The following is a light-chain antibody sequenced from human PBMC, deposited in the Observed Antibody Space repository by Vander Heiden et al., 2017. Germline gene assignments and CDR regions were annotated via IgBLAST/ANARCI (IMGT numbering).Light chain of an antibody. V-gene: IGLV3-1*01. CDR2: QDR. Sequence: SYELTQAPSVSVSPGKTASITCSGDKLGDKYACWYQQKPGQPPVVVIYQDRKRPSGIPERFSGANSGNTATLTISGTQAMDEADYYCQAWDSSIGWVFGGGTKLTVL. J-gene: IGLJ3*02. CDR3: QAWDSSIGWV. CDR1: KLGDKY.